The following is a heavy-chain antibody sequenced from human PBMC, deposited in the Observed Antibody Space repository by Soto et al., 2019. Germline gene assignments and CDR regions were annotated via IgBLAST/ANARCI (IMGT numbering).Heavy chain of an antibody. CDR1: GGSISSGGYS. CDR3: ARGGRGYSGYVSDY. CDR2: IYHSGST. J-gene: IGHJ4*02. D-gene: IGHD5-12*01. Sequence: QLQLQESGSGLVKPSQTLSLTCAVSGGSISSGGYSWSWIRQPPGKGLEWIGYIYHSGSTYYNPALRTRVPISVDRSKTQFSLKLSSVTAADTAVYYCARGGRGYSGYVSDYWGQGALVTVSS. V-gene: IGHV4-30-2*01.